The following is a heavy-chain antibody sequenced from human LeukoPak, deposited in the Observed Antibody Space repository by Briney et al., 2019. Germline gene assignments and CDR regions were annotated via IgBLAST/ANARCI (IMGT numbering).Heavy chain of an antibody. J-gene: IGHJ4*02. V-gene: IGHV1-46*01. CDR1: GYTFTSYY. CDR3: ARDFLHSSSWYGWFFDY. D-gene: IGHD6-13*01. CDR2: INPSGGST. Sequence: ASVKVSCKASGYTFTSYYMHWVRQAPGQGLEWMGIINPSGGSTSYAQKFQGRVTMTRDTSTSTVYMELSSLRSEDTAVYYCARDFLHSSSWYGWFFDYWGQGTLVTVSS.